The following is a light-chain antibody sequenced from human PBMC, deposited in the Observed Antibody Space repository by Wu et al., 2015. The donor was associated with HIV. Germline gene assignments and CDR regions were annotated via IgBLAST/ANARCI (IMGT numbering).Light chain of an antibody. CDR1: QSVGTS. CDR3: HQRTTWPRT. J-gene: IGKJ1*01. V-gene: IGKV3-11*01. CDR2: NAS. Sequence: EIVLTQSPATLSLSPGERATLSCRASQSVGTSLAWYQHRPGQSPRLLIYNASKRAAGIPARFSGSGSGTDFTLTISSLEPEDFAVYYCHQRTTWPRTFGQGTKVEVK.